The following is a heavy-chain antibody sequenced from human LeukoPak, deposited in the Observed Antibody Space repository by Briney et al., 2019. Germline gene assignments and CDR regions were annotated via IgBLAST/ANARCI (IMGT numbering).Heavy chain of an antibody. D-gene: IGHD7-27*01. CDR1: GCSFSSWE. CDR3: ASVNWGSLDS. Sequence: GGTLRLSCAAYGCSFSSWEMNWVRQAPGKLLEWVSYISSSGSTIYYADSVKGRFTISRDNAKNSLYLQMNSLRAEDTAVYYCASVNWGSLDSWGQGTQVTVSS. J-gene: IGHJ4*02. V-gene: IGHV3-48*03. CDR2: ISSSGSTI.